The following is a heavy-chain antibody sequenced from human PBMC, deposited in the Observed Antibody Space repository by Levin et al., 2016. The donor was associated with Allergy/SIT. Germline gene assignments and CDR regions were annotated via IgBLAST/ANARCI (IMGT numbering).Heavy chain of an antibody. Sequence: ASVKVSCKASGYTFTGYYMHWVRQAPGQGLEWMGWINPNSGGTNYAQKFQGWVTMTRDTSISTAYMELSRLRSDDTAVYYCARDMVPAVAGTACPDYWGQGTLVTVSS. V-gene: IGHV1-2*04. D-gene: IGHD6-19*01. CDR1: GYTFTGYY. CDR2: INPNSGGT. CDR3: ARDMVPAVAGTACPDY. J-gene: IGHJ4*02.